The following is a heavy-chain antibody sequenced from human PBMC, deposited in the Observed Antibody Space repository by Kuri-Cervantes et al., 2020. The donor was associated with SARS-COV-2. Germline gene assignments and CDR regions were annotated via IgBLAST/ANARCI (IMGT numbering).Heavy chain of an antibody. D-gene: IGHD2-21*01. CDR2: IYHRGSS. V-gene: IGHV4-38-2*01. CDR3: ARGFCGGDCYSYYYYYYMDV. CDR1: GYSISSGYY. Sequence: GSLRLSCAVSGYSISSGYYWGWIRQPPGKGLEWIGIIYHRGSSYYNPSLRSRVTVSVDTSKNQFSLKLSSVTAADTAVYYCARGFCGGDCYSYYYYYYMDVWGKGTTVTVSS. J-gene: IGHJ6*03.